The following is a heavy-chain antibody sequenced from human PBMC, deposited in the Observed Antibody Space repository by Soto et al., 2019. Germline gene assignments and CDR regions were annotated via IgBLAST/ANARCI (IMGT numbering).Heavy chain of an antibody. V-gene: IGHV1-69*13. J-gene: IGHJ3*02. CDR1: GATFNSYA. Sequence: ASVKVSCKASGATFNSYAISWVRQAPGHGLEWMGGIIPVFNATKYSQKFQGRLTITADQSTSTAYMELTSLRSEDTAVYYCARDPAYCGGDCSTNPLLPPNQPPKNAFDIWGQVPTVTFSS. D-gene: IGHD2-21*02. CDR2: IIPVFNAT. CDR3: ARDPAYCGGDCSTNPLLPPNQPPKNAFDI.